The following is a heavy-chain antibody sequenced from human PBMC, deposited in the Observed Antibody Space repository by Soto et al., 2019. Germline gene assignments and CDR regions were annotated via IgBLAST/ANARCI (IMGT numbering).Heavy chain of an antibody. CDR3: ANEPSYIESNRAPDYGEWSFDI. CDR2: ISFDGSNK. Sequence: QVQLVESGGGVVQPGRSLRLSCAASGFTFSIYGMHWVRQAPGKGREWVTVISFDGSNKYYEDSVKGRFTISRVNSKYPLSLQMNSGKFEDTAVYDVANEPSYIESNRAPDYGEWSFDIWGRGAMVT. D-gene: IGHD4-17*01. V-gene: IGHV3-30*18. CDR1: GFTFSIYG. J-gene: IGHJ2*01.